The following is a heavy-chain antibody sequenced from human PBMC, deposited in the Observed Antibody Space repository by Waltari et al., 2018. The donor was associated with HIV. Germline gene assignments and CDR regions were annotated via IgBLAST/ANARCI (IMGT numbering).Heavy chain of an antibody. CDR3: ARDNWNDGLDI. CDR1: GFTFRSYW. Sequence: EVLLVESGGGLVQPGASLRLPCAASGFTFRSYWMSWVREAPGKGREWVANIKQDGSEKYYVDSVKGRFTISRDNAKNSLYLQMNSLRAEDTAVYYCARDNWNDGLDIWGQGTMVTVSS. D-gene: IGHD1-1*01. J-gene: IGHJ3*02. V-gene: IGHV3-7*01. CDR2: IKQDGSEK.